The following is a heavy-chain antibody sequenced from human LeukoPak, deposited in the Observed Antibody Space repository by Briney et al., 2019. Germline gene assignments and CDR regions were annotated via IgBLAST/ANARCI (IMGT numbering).Heavy chain of an antibody. CDR1: GFTFSSYA. Sequence: GGSLRLSCAASGFTFSSYAMTWVRQAPGKGLGWVSAITGDGANTYYADSVKGRVTISRDNSKNTLYLQMNSLKAEDTALYYCTKLIPPVDWSRTSCYGFAYWGQGTLLTVSS. CDR2: ITGDGANT. J-gene: IGHJ4*02. V-gene: IGHV3-23*01. D-gene: IGHD2-2*01. CDR3: TKLIPPVDWSRTSCYGFAY.